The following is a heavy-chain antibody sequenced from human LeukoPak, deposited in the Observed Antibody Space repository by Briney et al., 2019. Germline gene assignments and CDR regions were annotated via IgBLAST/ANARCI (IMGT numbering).Heavy chain of an antibody. CDR3: ARFGGSYYSGAFDI. J-gene: IGHJ3*02. Sequence: PGGSLRLSCAASGFTFSSYAMHWVRQAPGKGLEWVAVISYDGSNKYYADSVKGRFTISRDNSKNTLYLQMNSLRAEDTAVYYCARFGGSYYSGAFDIWGQGTMVTVSS. CDR1: GFTFSSYA. CDR2: ISYDGSNK. D-gene: IGHD1-26*01. V-gene: IGHV3-30*04.